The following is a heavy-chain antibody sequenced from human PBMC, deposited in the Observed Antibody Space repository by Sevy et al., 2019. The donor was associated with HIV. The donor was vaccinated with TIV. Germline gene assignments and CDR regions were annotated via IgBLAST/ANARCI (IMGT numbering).Heavy chain of an antibody. CDR3: ARDNRREGIAAADY. CDR1: GFTFSSYS. CDR2: ISRSSSTI. D-gene: IGHD6-13*01. J-gene: IGHJ4*02. Sequence: GGSLRLSCAASGFTFSSYSMNWVRQAPGKGLEWVSYISRSSSTIYYVDSVKGRFTISRDNAKNSLYLQMNSLRDEDTAVYYCARDNRREGIAAADYWGQGTLVTVSS. V-gene: IGHV3-48*02.